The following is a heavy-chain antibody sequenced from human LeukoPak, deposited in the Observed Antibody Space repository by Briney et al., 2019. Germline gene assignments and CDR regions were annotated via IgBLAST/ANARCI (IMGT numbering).Heavy chain of an antibody. CDR2: IYYSGST. D-gene: IGHD3-22*01. Sequence: TSETLSLTCTVSGGSISSYYWSWIRQPPGKGLEWIGYIYYSGSTNYNPSLKSRVTISVDTSKNQFSLKLSSVTAADTAVYYCARDRVVNYYDSSGYGGFDYWGQGTLVTVSS. J-gene: IGHJ4*02. V-gene: IGHV4-59*01. CDR3: ARDRVVNYYDSSGYGGFDY. CDR1: GGSISSYY.